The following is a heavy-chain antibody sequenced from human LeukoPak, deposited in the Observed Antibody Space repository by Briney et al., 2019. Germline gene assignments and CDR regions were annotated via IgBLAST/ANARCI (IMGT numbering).Heavy chain of an antibody. D-gene: IGHD6-13*01. J-gene: IGHJ6*03. CDR1: GGSISSYY. V-gene: IGHV4-59*12. CDR2: IYYSGST. CDR3: ARAGYSSSWYLHYYYYMDV. Sequence: SETLSLTCTVSGGSISSYYWSWIRQPPGKGLEWIGYIYYSGSTNYNPSLKSRVTMSVDTSKNQFSLKLSSVTAADTAVYYCARAGYSSSWYLHYYYYMDVWGKGTTVTVSS.